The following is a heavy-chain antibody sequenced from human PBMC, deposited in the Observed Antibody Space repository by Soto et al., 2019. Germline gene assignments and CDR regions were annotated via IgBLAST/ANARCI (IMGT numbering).Heavy chain of an antibody. CDR3: ARDRNEDYYHYGMDV. Sequence: DTLSLTCTVSGGSISSHYWSWIRQPPGKGLEWVGYIYYSGSTNYNPSLKSRVTISVDTSKNQFSLKLSSVTAADTAVYYCARDRNEDYYHYGMDVWGQGTTVTVSS. J-gene: IGHJ6*02. V-gene: IGHV4-59*11. CDR1: GGSISSHY. CDR2: IYYSGST.